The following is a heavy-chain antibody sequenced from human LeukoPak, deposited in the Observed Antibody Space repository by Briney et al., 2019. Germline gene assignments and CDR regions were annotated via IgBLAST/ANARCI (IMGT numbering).Heavy chain of an antibody. D-gene: IGHD4-23*01. CDR2: ISGSGGST. V-gene: IGHV3-23*01. J-gene: IGHJ4*02. CDR3: AKDPGPMTTVVTPTDY. Sequence: PGGSLRLSCAVSGFTFSSYAMSWVRQAPGKGLEWVSAISGSGGSTYYADSVKGRFTVSRDNFKNTLYLQMNSLRAEDTAVYYCAKDPGPMTTVVTPTDYWGQGTLVTVSP. CDR1: GFTFSSYA.